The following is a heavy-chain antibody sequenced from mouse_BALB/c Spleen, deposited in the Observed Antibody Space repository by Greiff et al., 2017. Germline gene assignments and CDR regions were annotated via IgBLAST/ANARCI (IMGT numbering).Heavy chain of an antibody. D-gene: IGHD2-3*01. Sequence: EVHLVESGGGLVKPGGSLKLSCAASGFAFSSYDMSWVRQTPEKRLEWVAYISSGGGSTYYPDTVKGRFTISRDNAKNTLYLQMSSLKSEDTAMYYCARLLYDSHAMDDWGQGTSVTVSS. CDR1: GFAFSSYD. CDR3: ARLLYDSHAMDD. CDR2: ISSGGGST. J-gene: IGHJ4*01. V-gene: IGHV5-12-1*01.